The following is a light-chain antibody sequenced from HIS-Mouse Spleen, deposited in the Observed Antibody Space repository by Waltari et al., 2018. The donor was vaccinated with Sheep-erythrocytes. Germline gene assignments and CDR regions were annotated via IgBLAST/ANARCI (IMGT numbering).Light chain of an antibody. CDR2: EGS. Sequence: GQSITISCTGTSSDVGSYNLVSWYQQHPGKAPKLMIYEGSKRPSGVSNRLSGSNSGNTATLTISGTQAMDEADYYCQAWDSSTAWNVVFGGGTKLTVL. J-gene: IGLJ2*01. CDR1: SSDVGSYNL. CDR3: QAWDSSTAWNVV. V-gene: IGLV2-14*02.